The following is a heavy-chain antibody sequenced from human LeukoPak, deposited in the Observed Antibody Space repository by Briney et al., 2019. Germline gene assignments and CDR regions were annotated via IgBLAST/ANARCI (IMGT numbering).Heavy chain of an antibody. D-gene: IGHD6-19*01. J-gene: IGHJ4*02. Sequence: PGGSLRLSCAASGFTFSKYWMLWVRQAPGKGLESVSRINTDGTVTTYVDSVKGRLTVSRDNADNTMFLQMNSVRDEDTAVYYCATKQWLAPPPDSWGQGTPVTVSS. V-gene: IGHV3-74*01. CDR1: GFTFSKYW. CDR2: INTDGTVT. CDR3: ATKQWLAPPPDS.